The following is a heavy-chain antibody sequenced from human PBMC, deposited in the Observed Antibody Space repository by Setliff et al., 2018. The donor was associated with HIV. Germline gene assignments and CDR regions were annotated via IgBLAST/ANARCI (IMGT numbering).Heavy chain of an antibody. D-gene: IGHD3-3*01. J-gene: IGHJ4*02. CDR3: ARTGFYDFWSDYYLYYFDY. V-gene: IGHV4-30-4*08. CDR2: IYYSGST. CDR1: GDSITSGNFY. Sequence: SETLSLTCTVSGDSITSGNFYWSWIRQHPGKGLEWIGHIYYSGSTYYNPSLKSRVTISVDTSKNQFSLRLSSVTAADTAVYYCARTGFYDFWSDYYLYYFDYWGQGTLVTVSS.